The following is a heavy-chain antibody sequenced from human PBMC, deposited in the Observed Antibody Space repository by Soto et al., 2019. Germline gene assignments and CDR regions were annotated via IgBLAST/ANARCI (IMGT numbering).Heavy chain of an antibody. CDR2: ISGYNGDT. V-gene: IGHV1-18*01. CDR1: GYTFTRYG. Sequence: QGQLVQSGAEVKKPGASVKVSCKASGYTFTRYGISWVRQAPGQGLEWMGWISGYNGDTKYAQKFQGRVTMTIDTSTTTAFMELRSLTSDDTAVYYCAKNGQPPYYYYGLDDWGQGTTVTVSS. D-gene: IGHD2-8*01. J-gene: IGHJ6*02. CDR3: AKNGQPPYYYYGLDD.